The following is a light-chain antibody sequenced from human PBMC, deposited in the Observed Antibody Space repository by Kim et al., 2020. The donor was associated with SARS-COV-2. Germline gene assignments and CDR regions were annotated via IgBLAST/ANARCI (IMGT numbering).Light chain of an antibody. J-gene: IGKJ1*01. CDR3: QQYSSSPAT. Sequence: PGDRATLPSRASQSVSSNYLAWYQQKPGQAPRLLIYGASSRATGIPDRFSGSGSGTDFTLTITRLEPEDFAVYYCQQYSSSPATFGQGTKVDIK. CDR2: GAS. V-gene: IGKV3-20*01. CDR1: QSVSSNY.